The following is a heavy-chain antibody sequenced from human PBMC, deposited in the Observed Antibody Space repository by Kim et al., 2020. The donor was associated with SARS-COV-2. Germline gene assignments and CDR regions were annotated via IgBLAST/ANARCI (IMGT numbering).Heavy chain of an antibody. CDR1: GFTFSSYG. CDR3: AKDRRGMWLRPAGIYYYYGMDV. V-gene: IGHV3-30*18. D-gene: IGHD2-21*01. CDR2: ISYDGSNK. Sequence: GGSLRLSCAASGFTFSSYGMHWVRQAPGKGLEWVAVISYDGSNKYYADSVKGRFTISRDNSKNTLYLQMNSLRAEDTAVYYCAKDRRGMWLRPAGIYYYYGMDVWGQGTTVTVSS. J-gene: IGHJ6*02.